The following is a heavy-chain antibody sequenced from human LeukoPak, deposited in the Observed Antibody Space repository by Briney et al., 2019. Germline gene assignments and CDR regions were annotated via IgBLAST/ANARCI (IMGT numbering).Heavy chain of an antibody. CDR3: ARGHPDYDSSGYYCCYFDY. J-gene: IGHJ4*02. Sequence: ASVKVSCKASGGTFSSYAISWVRQAPGQGLEWMGGITPIFGTANYAQKFQGRVTITTDESTSTAYMELSSLRSEDTAVYYCARGHPDYDSSGYYCCYFDYWGQGTLVTVSS. D-gene: IGHD3-22*01. CDR2: ITPIFGTA. V-gene: IGHV1-69*05. CDR1: GGTFSSYA.